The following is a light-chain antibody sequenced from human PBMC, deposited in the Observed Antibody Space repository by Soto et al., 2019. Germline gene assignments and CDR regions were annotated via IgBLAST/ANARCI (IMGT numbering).Light chain of an antibody. V-gene: IGKV1-39*01. CDR2: AAS. CDR1: QSISTF. J-gene: IGKJ1*01. Sequence: DIQMTQSPSSLSASVGDRVSVTCRASQSISTFLNWYQQRPGEAPKLLSYAASSLQSGGPSRFSGSGSGEDFTLTIGQLEPGDFATYYCQQSYTTPRTFGQGTKV. CDR3: QQSYTTPRT.